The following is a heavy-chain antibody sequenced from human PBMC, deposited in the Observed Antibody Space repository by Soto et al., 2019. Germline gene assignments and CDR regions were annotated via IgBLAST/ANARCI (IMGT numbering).Heavy chain of an antibody. Sequence: SETLSLTCTVSGGSISSYYWSWIRQPPGKGLEWIGYIYYSGSTNYNPSLKSRVTISVDTSKNQFSLKLSSVTAADTAVYYCARETSDSDYGGPYCFDYWGQGTLVTVSS. D-gene: IGHD4-17*01. CDR1: GGSISSYY. CDR3: ARETSDSDYGGPYCFDY. CDR2: IYYSGST. V-gene: IGHV4-59*01. J-gene: IGHJ4*02.